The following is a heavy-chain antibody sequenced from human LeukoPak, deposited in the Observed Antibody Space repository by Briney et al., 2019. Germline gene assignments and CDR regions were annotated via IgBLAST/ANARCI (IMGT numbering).Heavy chain of an antibody. CDR2: ISSSSSYI. CDR3: ATYRQVLLPFES. J-gene: IGHJ4*02. V-gene: IGHV3-21*04. CDR1: GFTFSSYS. Sequence: GGSLRLSCAASGFTFSSYSMNWVRQAPGKGLEWVSSISSSSSYIYYADSVKGRFTISRDNSKSTLSLQMNSLRVEDTAIYYCATYRQVLLPFESWGQGTLVTVSS. D-gene: IGHD2-8*02.